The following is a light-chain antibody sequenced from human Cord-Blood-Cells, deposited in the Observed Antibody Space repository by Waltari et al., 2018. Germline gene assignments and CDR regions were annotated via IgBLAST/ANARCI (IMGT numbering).Light chain of an antibody. J-gene: IGLJ1*01. CDR3: CSYAGSYV. CDR2: DVS. Sequence: QSALTQPRSVSGSPGQSVTISCTGTSSDVGGYNYVSWYQQHPGKAPKRMIYDVSKRPSGGPDRFSGSKSGNTASLTISGLQAEDEADYYCCSYAGSYVFGTGTKVTVL. CDR1: SSDVGGYNY. V-gene: IGLV2-11*01.